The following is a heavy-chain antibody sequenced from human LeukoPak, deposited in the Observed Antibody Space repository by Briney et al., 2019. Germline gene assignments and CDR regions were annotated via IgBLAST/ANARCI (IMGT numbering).Heavy chain of an antibody. CDR2: ISSDGSST. J-gene: IGHJ4*02. CDR3: ARDLVVTSGY. CDR1: GFTFSSYS. Sequence: SGGSLRLSCAASGFTFSSYSMNWVRQAPGKGLVWVARISSDGSSTTYADSVKGRFTISRDNAENTLYLQMNSLRVEDTAVYYCARDLVVTSGYWGQGTLVTVSS. V-gene: IGHV3-74*03. D-gene: IGHD2-2*01.